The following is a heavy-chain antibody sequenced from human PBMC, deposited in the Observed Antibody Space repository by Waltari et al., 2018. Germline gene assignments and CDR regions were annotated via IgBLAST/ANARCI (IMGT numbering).Heavy chain of an antibody. Sequence: DVQLLESGGGLIQPGESLKLSCAASGFTFSNYGMSWVRRAQGKGLEWVAVIRGTSGAKYDADFVQGRFSISRDNSKNILYLQLNSLRTEDTAIYYCAKSTTSWFASIDSWGQGALVTVSS. CDR2: IRGTSGAK. CDR3: AKSTTSWFASIDS. J-gene: IGHJ4*02. CDR1: GFTFSNYG. V-gene: IGHV3-23*01. D-gene: IGHD2-2*01.